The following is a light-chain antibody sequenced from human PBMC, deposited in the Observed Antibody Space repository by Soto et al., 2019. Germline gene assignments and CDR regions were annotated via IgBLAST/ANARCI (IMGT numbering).Light chain of an antibody. CDR2: GAS. V-gene: IGKV3-15*01. J-gene: IGKJ1*01. Sequence: ETVLTQSPGTLSLSPGERATLSCRASQSVSSSYLAWYHQRPGQAPRLLIYGASSRATGIPVRFSGSGSGTEFTLTISSLQSEDFAVYYCQQYYNWPRTFGQGTKVDI. CDR3: QQYYNWPRT. CDR1: QSVSSSY.